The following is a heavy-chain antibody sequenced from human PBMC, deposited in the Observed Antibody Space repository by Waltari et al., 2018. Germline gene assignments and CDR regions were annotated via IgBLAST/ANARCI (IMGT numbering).Heavy chain of an antibody. CDR3: AKDPYGNYEHYYSSMDV. CDR1: GFTFNNYG. Sequence: QVQLVESGGGVVQTGGSLRLSCAASGFTFNNYGMHWVRQAPGKGLEWVTYIRYDGNNEYYADSVKGRFTISRDNSKATRYLQMNSLRAEDTAVYYCAKDPYGNYEHYYSSMDVWGRGTTVTVSS. D-gene: IGHD4-17*01. J-gene: IGHJ6*03. V-gene: IGHV3-30*02. CDR2: IRYDGNNE.